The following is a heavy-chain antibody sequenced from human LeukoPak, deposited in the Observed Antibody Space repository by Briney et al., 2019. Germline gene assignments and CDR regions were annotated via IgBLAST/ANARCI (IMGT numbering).Heavy chain of an antibody. V-gene: IGHV1-18*01. CDR2: TSAYNGNT. J-gene: IGHJ4*02. D-gene: IGHD4-17*01. CDR1: DYTFTSYG. Sequence: ASVKVSCKASDYTFTSYGITWVRQAPGQGLEWMGWTSAYNGNTNYAQKLQGRITMTTDTFTSTAYMDLRSLRSDDTAVYYCARDRKDYGDYLQTDYWGQGTLVTVSS. CDR3: ARDRKDYGDYLQTDY.